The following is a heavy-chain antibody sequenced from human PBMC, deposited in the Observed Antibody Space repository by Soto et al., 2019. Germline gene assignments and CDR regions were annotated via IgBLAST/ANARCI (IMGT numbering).Heavy chain of an antibody. Sequence: ASVKVSCKASGYTFTGYYMHWVRQAPGQGLEWMGWINPNSGGTNYAQKFQGWVTMTRDTSISTAYMELSRLRSDDTAVFYFARVRPGCSGGSCYSDMDYWGQGTLVTVSS. J-gene: IGHJ4*02. CDR3: ARVRPGCSGGSCYSDMDY. CDR2: INPNSGGT. V-gene: IGHV1-2*04. D-gene: IGHD2-15*01. CDR1: GYTFTGYY.